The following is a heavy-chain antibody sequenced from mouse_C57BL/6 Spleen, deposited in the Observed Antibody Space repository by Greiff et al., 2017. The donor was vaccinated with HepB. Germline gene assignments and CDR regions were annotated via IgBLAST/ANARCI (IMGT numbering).Heavy chain of an antibody. V-gene: IGHV5-6*01. CDR3: AGGRDGYYAMDY. D-gene: IGHD3-3*01. J-gene: IGHJ4*01. CDR1: GFTFSSYG. CDR2: ISRGGSYT. Sequence: EVQLVESGGDLVKPGGSLKLSCAASGFTFSSYGMSWVRQTPDKRLEWVATISRGGSYTYYPDSVKGRFTISRDNAKNTQYLQMSSLKSEDTAIYYCAGGRDGYYAMDYWGQGTSVTVSS.